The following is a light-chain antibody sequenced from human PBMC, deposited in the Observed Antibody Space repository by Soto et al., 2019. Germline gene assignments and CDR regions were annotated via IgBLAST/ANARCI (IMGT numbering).Light chain of an antibody. CDR2: DAS. Sequence: EMVMTQSPGTLSVSPGERVTLSCRASQSVFSKLAWYQQKPGQAPTLLIFDASARAPGTPARFSGSGSGTEFTLTINSLQSEDFGVYFCMQYNKWPLRTFCQGTKVEIK. CDR1: QSVFSK. CDR3: MQYNKWPLRT. J-gene: IGKJ1*01. V-gene: IGKV3-15*01.